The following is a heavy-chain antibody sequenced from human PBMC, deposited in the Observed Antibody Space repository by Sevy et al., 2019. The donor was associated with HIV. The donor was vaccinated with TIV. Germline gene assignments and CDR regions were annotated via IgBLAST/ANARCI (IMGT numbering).Heavy chain of an antibody. CDR1: GFTFDDYS. CDR3: VKDRSGSYSFDY. CDR2: ISRSSGNI. V-gene: IGHV3-9*01. Sequence: GGSLRLSCAASGFTFDDYSMNWVQQAPGKGLEWVSGISRSSGNIAYADSVEGRFTISRDNAKNSLYLQMNSLRVEDTALYYCVKDRSGSYSFDYWGQGTLVTVSS. J-gene: IGHJ4*02. D-gene: IGHD1-26*01.